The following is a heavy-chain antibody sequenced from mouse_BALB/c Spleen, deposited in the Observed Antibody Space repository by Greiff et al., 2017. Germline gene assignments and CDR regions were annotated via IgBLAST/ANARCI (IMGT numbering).Heavy chain of an antibody. D-gene: IGHD4-1*01. Sequence: QVQLQQSGAELARPGASVKLSCKASGYTFTSYWMQWVKQRPGQGLEWIGAIYPGDGDTRYTQKFKGKATLTADKSSSTAYMQLSSLASEDSAVYYCARGNWDSAWFAYWGQGTLVTVSA. J-gene: IGHJ3*01. CDR1: GYTFTSYW. CDR2: IYPGDGDT. V-gene: IGHV1-87*01. CDR3: ARGNWDSAWFAY.